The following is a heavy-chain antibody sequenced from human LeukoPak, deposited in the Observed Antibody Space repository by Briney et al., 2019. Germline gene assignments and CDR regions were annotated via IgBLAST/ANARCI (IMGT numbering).Heavy chain of an antibody. CDR3: ARDRRFGNAWYIWN. CDR1: GFTVSRNY. D-gene: IGHD1-1*01. Sequence: PGGSLRLSCAVSGFTVSRNYMSWVRQAPGRGLEWVSIIYSAGDTYYADSVKGRFTICRDNSNNTLYLQMNNLRAEDSAVYFCARDRRFGNAWYIWNWGQATLVAVSS. CDR2: IYSAGDT. J-gene: IGHJ4*02. V-gene: IGHV3-53*01.